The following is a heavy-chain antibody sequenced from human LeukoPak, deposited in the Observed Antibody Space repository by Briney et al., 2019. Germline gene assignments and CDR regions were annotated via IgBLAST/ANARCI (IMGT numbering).Heavy chain of an antibody. J-gene: IGHJ4*02. V-gene: IGHV3-11*01. D-gene: IGHD6-19*01. CDR3: ARGAGAYSSGWGFDS. Sequence: PGGALRLSCAAPGFTFSDYYMSWIRQAPGKGLEWVSYIRRGGGNIYYAESVKGRFTISSDNAKNSLYLQMHSLRAEDTAVYYCARGAGAYSSGWGFDSWGQGTLVTVSS. CDR1: GFTFSDYY. CDR2: IRRGGGNI.